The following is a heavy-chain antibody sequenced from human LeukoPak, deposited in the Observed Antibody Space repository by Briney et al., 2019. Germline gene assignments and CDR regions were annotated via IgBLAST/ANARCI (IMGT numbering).Heavy chain of an antibody. V-gene: IGHV4-59*08. CDR2: IYNSGST. Sequence: SETLSLTCTVSGGSISSYYWSWIRQPPGKGLEWLGYIYNSGSTNYNPSLKSRVTISVDTSKNQFSLKLSSVTAADTAVYYCARQRSESDDAFEIWGQGTMVTVAS. D-gene: IGHD3-10*01. J-gene: IGHJ3*02. CDR3: ARQRSESDDAFEI. CDR1: GGSISSYY.